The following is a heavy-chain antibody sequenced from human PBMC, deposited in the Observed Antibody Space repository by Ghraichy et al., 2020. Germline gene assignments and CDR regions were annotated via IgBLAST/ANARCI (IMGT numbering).Heavy chain of an antibody. CDR3: ARRHGYRGSMDS. CDR1: GGSFTSYY. Sequence: SETLSLTCTVSGGSFTSYYWSWIRQPPGKGLQWIGYAHSSGSAYYHRSLKRRVTISVSTSQNQFSLMVTSFTAADTAVYYCARRHGYRGSMDSWGQGTLVSVSS. D-gene: IGHD5-12*01. V-gene: IGHV4-59*01. CDR2: AHSSGSA. J-gene: IGHJ4*02.